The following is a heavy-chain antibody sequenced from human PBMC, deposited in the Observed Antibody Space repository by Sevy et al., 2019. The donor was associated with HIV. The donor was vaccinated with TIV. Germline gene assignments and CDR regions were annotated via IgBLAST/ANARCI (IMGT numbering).Heavy chain of an antibody. Sequence: GESLKISCKVSEYSLTKLSMHWERQAPGKGLEWMGRFDPEDGETIFAQKFQGRVTMTEDTSTDTAYMQLSSLRSEDTAVYYCTSAREYYEDSSGYLDYWGQGTLVTVSS. CDR2: FDPEDGET. CDR3: TSAREYYEDSSGYLDY. V-gene: IGHV1-24*01. J-gene: IGHJ4*02. CDR1: EYSLTKLS. D-gene: IGHD3-22*01.